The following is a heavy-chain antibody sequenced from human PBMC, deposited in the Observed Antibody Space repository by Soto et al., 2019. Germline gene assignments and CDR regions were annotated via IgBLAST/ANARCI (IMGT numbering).Heavy chain of an antibody. V-gene: IGHV3-23*01. CDR2: ISGSGGST. CDR3: AKVGPLDWYSEYYYYYYMDV. CDR1: GFTFSSYA. Sequence: GESLKISCAASGFTFSSYAMSWVRQAPGKGLEWVSAISGSGGSTYYADSVKGRFTISRDNSKNTLYLQMNSLRAEDTAVYYCAKVGPLDWYSEYYYYYYMDVWGKGTTVTVSS. D-gene: IGHD3-9*01. J-gene: IGHJ6*03.